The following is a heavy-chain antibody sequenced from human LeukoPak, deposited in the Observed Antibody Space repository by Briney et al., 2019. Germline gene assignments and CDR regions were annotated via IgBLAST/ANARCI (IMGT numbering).Heavy chain of an antibody. Sequence: GGSLRLSCAASGFTVSSNYMSWVRQAPGKGLEWVSVIYSGGSTYYADSVKGRFTISRDNSKNTLYLQMNSLRAKDTAIYYCAKSLRFEDYTNLPFDYWGQGTLVTVSS. CDR3: AKSLRFEDYTNLPFDY. D-gene: IGHD3-10*01. CDR1: GFTVSSNY. J-gene: IGHJ4*02. CDR2: IYSGGST. V-gene: IGHV3-53*01.